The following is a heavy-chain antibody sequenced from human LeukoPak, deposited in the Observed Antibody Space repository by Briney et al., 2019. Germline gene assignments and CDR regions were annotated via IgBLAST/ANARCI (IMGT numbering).Heavy chain of an antibody. V-gene: IGHV1-18*01. Sequence: ASVKVSFKASGYTFTSYGISWVRQAPGQGLEWIGWISAYNGNTNYAQKVQGRVTMTTDTSTSTAYMELRSLRSDDTAVYYCARAGGYCGRISCPYYFDYWGQGSLVAVSS. CDR1: GYTFTSYG. J-gene: IGHJ4*02. CDR3: ARAGGYCGRISCPYYFDY. D-gene: IGHD2-15*01. CDR2: ISAYNGNT.